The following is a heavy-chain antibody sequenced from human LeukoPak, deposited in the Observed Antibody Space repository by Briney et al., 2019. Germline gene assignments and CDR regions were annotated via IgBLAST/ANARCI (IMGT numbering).Heavy chain of an antibody. CDR2: ISGSGGST. V-gene: IGHV3-23*01. J-gene: IGHJ4*02. Sequence: GGSLRLSCAASGFTFSSYAMSWVRQAPGKGLEWVSAISGSGGSTYYADSVKGRFTISRDNSKNTLYLQMNSLRAEDTAVYYCAKDPAYYDILTGYYNANYFDYWGQGTLVTVSS. CDR1: GFTFSSYA. CDR3: AKDPAYYDILTGYYNANYFDY. D-gene: IGHD3-9*01.